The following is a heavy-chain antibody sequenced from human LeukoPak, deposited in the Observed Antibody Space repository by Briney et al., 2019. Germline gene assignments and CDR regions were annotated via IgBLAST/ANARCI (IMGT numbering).Heavy chain of an antibody. V-gene: IGHV3-30*03. D-gene: IGHD4-11*01. CDR1: GFTFNNYG. Sequence: GGSLRLSCAASGFTFNNYGMHWVRQAPGKGLQWVAVISSDGKYKFYGDSVTGRITISRDNSKNTVYLEMNSLGAEDTAVYYCAGRSNSDYKYFYMDVWGKGTTVTVSS. CDR2: ISSDGKYK. J-gene: IGHJ6*03. CDR3: AGRSNSDYKYFYMDV.